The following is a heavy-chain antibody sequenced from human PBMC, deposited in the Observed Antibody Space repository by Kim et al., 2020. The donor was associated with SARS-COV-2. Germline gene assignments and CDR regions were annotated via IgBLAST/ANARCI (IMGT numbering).Heavy chain of an antibody. J-gene: IGHJ4*02. D-gene: IGHD1-26*01. CDR3: ATATKSGYYDY. CDR2: T. Sequence: TYYPGSVKGRFTISRENAKNSLYLQMNSLRAGDTAVYYCATATKSGYYDYWGQGTLVTVSS. V-gene: IGHV3-13*01.